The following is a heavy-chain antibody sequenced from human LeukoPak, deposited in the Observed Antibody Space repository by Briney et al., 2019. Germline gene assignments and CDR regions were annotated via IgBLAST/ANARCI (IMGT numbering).Heavy chain of an antibody. D-gene: IGHD3-16*02. Sequence: SETLSLTCTVSGYSISTGYYWDWIRQPPGKGLEWIGTFYHGGSTYYNPSLKSRVTISVDTSKNQFSLKLSSVTAADTAVYYCARRSGDYVWGSYRPRRAFDIWGQGTMVTVSS. CDR2: FYHGGST. J-gene: IGHJ3*02. V-gene: IGHV4-38-2*02. CDR3: ARRSGDYVWGSYRPRRAFDI. CDR1: GYSISTGYY.